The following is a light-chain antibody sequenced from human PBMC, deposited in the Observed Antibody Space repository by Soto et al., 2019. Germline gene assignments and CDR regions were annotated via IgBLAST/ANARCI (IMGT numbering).Light chain of an antibody. CDR2: GVT. V-gene: IGLV2-14*01. CDR3: SSYTSRGTWV. CDR1: SSDVGRYNF. Sequence: QSVLTQPASVSGSPGQSITISCTGSSSDVGRYNFVSWYRQDPGKAPKLVISGVTNRPSGLSNRFSGSKSGNTASLTISGLQAEDEADYYCSSYTSRGTWVFGGGTKITVL. J-gene: IGLJ3*02.